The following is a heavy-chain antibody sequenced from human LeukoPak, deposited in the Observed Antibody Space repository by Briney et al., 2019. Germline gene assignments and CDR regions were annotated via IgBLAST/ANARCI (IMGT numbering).Heavy chain of an antibody. D-gene: IGHD4-17*01. CDR2: LCFSGDI. J-gene: IGHJ4*02. V-gene: IGHV4-39*07. Sequence: SETLSLTCTVSGGSISSNAYCWGWIRQPPGKGLEWIAFLCFSGDIYYSPSLKSRVTISVDTSKNQFSLKLSSVTAADTAAYYCAYGDYGIIDYWGQGTLVTVSS. CDR3: AYGDYGIIDY. CDR1: GGSISSNAYC.